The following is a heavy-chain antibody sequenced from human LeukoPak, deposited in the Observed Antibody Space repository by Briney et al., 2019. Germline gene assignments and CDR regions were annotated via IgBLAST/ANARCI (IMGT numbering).Heavy chain of an antibody. D-gene: IGHD3-10*01. CDR3: ARSRGQQLLWFGELLYPPDY. Sequence: GGSLRLSCAASGFTFSSYGMHWVRQAPGKGLEWVAVISYDGSNKYYADSVKGRFTISRDNSKNTLYLQMDSLRAEDTAVYYCARSRGQQLLWFGELLYPPDYWGQGTLVTVSS. J-gene: IGHJ4*02. CDR2: ISYDGSNK. CDR1: GFTFSSYG. V-gene: IGHV3-30*03.